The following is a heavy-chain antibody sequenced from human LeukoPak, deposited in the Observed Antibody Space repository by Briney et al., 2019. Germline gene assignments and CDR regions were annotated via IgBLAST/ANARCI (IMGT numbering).Heavy chain of an antibody. CDR3: ATNLATVVTPAYY. J-gene: IGHJ4*02. CDR2: FDPEDGET. Sequence: ASVKVSCKVCGSTLTELSMHWVRQAPGKGLEWMGGFDPEDGETIYAQKFQGRVTMTEDTSTDTACMDLNSLRSEDTAVYYCATNLATVVTPAYYWGQGTLVTVSS. D-gene: IGHD4-23*01. CDR1: GSTLTELS. V-gene: IGHV1-24*01.